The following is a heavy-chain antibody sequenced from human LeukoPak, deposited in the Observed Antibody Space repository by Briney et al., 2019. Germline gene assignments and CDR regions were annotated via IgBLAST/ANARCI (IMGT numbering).Heavy chain of an antibody. CDR2: INPNSGGT. CDR3: ARDYYDSSSIDPMNWFDP. V-gene: IGHV1-2*02. J-gene: IGHJ5*02. D-gene: IGHD3-22*01. Sequence: ASVNVSCKASGYTFMTFGISWVRQAPGQGLEWMGWINPNSGGTNYAQKFQGRVTMTRDTSISTAYMELSRLRSDDTAVYYCARDYYDSSSIDPMNWFDPWGQGTLVTVSS. CDR1: GYTFMTFG.